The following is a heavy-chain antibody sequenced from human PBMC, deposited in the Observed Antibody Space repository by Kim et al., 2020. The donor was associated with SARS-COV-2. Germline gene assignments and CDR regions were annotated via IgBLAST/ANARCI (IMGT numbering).Heavy chain of an antibody. CDR1: GFTFNTYG. J-gene: IGHJ4*02. Sequence: GGSLRLSCAASGFTFNTYGMPWVRQAPGKGLEWVAVISYEGSNKYYADSVKGRFTISRDNSKTTLYLQRNSLRIEDTAVYYCAKSFSGSYFGYDYWGQGTLVTVSS. V-gene: IGHV3-30*18. CDR3: AKSFSGSYFGYDY. CDR2: ISYEGSNK. D-gene: IGHD1-26*01.